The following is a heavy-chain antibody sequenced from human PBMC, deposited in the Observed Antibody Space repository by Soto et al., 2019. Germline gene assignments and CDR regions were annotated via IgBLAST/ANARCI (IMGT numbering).Heavy chain of an antibody. CDR1: GYTFTGYY. Sequence: GASVKVSCKASGYTFTGYYMYWVRHAPGQGLEWMGWINPNSGGTNYAQKFQGWVTMTRDTSISTAYMELSRLRSDDTAVYYCARGPIAAAGTMSIAYRGQGTLVTVSS. D-gene: IGHD6-13*01. CDR3: ARGPIAAAGTMSIAY. J-gene: IGHJ4*02. CDR2: INPNSGGT. V-gene: IGHV1-2*04.